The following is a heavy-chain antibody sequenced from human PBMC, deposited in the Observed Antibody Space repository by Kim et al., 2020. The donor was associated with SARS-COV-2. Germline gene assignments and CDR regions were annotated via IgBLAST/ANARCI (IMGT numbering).Heavy chain of an antibody. CDR2: IKQDGSEK. CDR3: AREYSSSSESVYSSGWYRFDY. V-gene: IGHV3-7*01. CDR1: GFTFSSYW. Sequence: GGSLRLSCAASGFTFSSYWMSWVRQAPGKGLEWVANIKQDGSEKYYVDSVKGRFTISRDNAKNSLYLQMNSLRAEDTAVYYCAREYSSSSESVYSSGWYRFDYWGQGTLVTVSS. D-gene: IGHD6-19*01. J-gene: IGHJ4*02.